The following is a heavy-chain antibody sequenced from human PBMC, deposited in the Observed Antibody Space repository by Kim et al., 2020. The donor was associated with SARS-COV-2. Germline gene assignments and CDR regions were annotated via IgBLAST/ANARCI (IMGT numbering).Heavy chain of an antibody. CDR3: ARSGYCTNGVCYSTGLCDY. V-gene: IGHV3-11*03. CDR2: ISSSSSYT. J-gene: IGHJ4*02. D-gene: IGHD2-8*01. CDR1: GFTFSDYY. Sequence: GGSLRLSCAASGFTFSDYYMSWIRQAPGKGLEWVSYISSSSSYTNYADSVKGRFTISRDNAKNSLYLQMNSLRAEDAAVYYCARSGYCTNGVCYSTGLCDYWGQGTLVTVSS.